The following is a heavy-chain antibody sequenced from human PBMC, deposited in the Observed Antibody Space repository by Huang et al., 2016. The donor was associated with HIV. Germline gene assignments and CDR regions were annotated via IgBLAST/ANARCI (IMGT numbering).Heavy chain of an antibody. J-gene: IGHJ4*02. D-gene: IGHD6-19*01. CDR1: GYIFSNYD. Sequence: QVQLVQSGPEVKKPGASVKVSCQTSGYIFSNYDINWVRQAPGQGLQWMGWLNPNSGKTAYGQKFQGRVTRTRSTSTGAAYMVLNSLTSQDTAVYYCARLTSGWYQDYWGQGTLVTVSS. CDR2: LNPNSGKT. V-gene: IGHV1-8*01. CDR3: ARLTSGWYQDY.